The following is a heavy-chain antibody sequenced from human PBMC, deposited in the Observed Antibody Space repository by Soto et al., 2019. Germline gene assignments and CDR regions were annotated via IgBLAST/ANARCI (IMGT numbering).Heavy chain of an antibody. Sequence: QVQLVESGGGVVQPGRSLRLSCAASGFTFSSYSMNWVRQAPGKGPEWVTVISYDGSNQYYADAVKGRFTISRDNSKNTLDMQMNILRAEDTAVYYCSREYYDSSGYYGYYYYGLDVWGQGTTVTVSS. CDR1: GFTFSSYS. CDR3: SREYYDSSGYYGYYYYGLDV. CDR2: ISYDGSNQ. D-gene: IGHD3-22*01. J-gene: IGHJ6*02. V-gene: IGHV3-30*03.